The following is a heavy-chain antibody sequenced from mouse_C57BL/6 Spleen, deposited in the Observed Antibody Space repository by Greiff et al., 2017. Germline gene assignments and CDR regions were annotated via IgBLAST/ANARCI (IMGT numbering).Heavy chain of an antibody. D-gene: IGHD1-1*01. V-gene: IGHV1-5*01. CDR1: GYTFTSYW. CDR2: IYPGNSDT. CDR3: TRQLRVMDY. J-gene: IGHJ4*01. Sequence: EVKVEESGTVLARPGASVKMSCKTSGYTFTSYWMHWVKQRPGQGLEWIGAIYPGNSDTSYNQKFKGKANLTAVTSASTAYMELSSLTNEDSAVYYCTRQLRVMDYWGQGTSVTVSS.